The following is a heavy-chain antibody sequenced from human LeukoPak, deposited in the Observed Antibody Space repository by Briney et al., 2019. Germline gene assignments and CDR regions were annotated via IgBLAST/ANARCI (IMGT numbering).Heavy chain of an antibody. J-gene: IGHJ6*04. D-gene: IGHD3-3*01. CDR2: ISPYNGKT. Sequence: APVNVSCKASGYTFTRYGISCGRQAPGQRQKRMGWISPYNGKTNYAQKLQGRVTMTTDTSTSTAYMELRSLRSDDPAVYFCARDVFRFLEWLLPSGDYYYGMDVWVEGTKVSVSS. CDR3: ARDVFRFLEWLLPSGDYYYGMDV. V-gene: IGHV1-18*01. CDR1: GYTFTRYG.